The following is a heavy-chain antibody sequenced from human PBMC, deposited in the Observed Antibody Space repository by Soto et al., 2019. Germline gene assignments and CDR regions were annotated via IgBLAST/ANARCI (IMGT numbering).Heavy chain of an antibody. CDR3: AKERGSASPSWYNGGFDP. D-gene: IGHD2-2*02. J-gene: IGHJ5*02. CDR1: GFTFSSYA. V-gene: IGHV3-23*01. Sequence: EVPLLESGGGLVQPGGSLRLSCAASGFTFSSYAMSWVRQAPGKGLEWVSAISGSGGGTYYADSVKGRFTISRDNSQNPVSLRMDSRRAEDTAVYYCAKERGSASPSWYNGGFDPWGQGTLVTVSS. CDR2: ISGSGGGT.